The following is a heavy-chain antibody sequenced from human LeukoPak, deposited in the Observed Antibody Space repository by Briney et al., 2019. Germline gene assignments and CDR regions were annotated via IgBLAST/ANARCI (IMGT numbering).Heavy chain of an antibody. D-gene: IGHD3-16*01. V-gene: IGHV1-2*07. CDR1: EYTFTGYY. Sequence: ASVKVSCKAYEYTFTGYYIHWVRQDPGQGLEWMGGINPKNGGANYAPRFRGRVTMTKDRSTSTVYMELTRLTSDDTAVYYCARTSFWESPVNWFDPWGQGTLVTVSS. J-gene: IGHJ5*02. CDR3: ARTSFWESPVNWFDP. CDR2: INPKNGGA.